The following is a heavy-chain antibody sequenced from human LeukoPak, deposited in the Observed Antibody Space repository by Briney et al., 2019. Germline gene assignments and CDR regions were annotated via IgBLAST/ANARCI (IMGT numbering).Heavy chain of an antibody. CDR2: RESNGYT. J-gene: IGHJ4*02. CDR3: ARGVYGAYFDF. D-gene: IGHD4-17*01. V-gene: IGHV4-59*01. CDR1: GGSLSGYY. Sequence: PSETLSLICSFSGGSLSGYYWSWLRQPPGKGLEWIAYRESNGYTEYYPSLMSRVKISLDTSKNQLSLKLTSVTAADTAVYYCARGVYGAYFDFWGQGTLVTVSS.